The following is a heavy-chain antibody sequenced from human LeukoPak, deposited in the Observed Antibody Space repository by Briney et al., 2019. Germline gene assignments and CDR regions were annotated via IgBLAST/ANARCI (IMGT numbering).Heavy chain of an antibody. D-gene: IGHD3-10*01. CDR1: GFTFSSYW. Sequence: HAGGSLRLSCAASGFTFSSYWMSWVRQAPGKGLEWVANIKEDGSAKYYVDSVKGRFTISRDNAKNSLYLQMNSLRAEDMALYYCAKDIGPVLPGGWFDPWGQGTLVTVSS. V-gene: IGHV3-7*03. CDR3: AKDIGPVLPGGWFDP. CDR2: IKEDGSAK. J-gene: IGHJ5*02.